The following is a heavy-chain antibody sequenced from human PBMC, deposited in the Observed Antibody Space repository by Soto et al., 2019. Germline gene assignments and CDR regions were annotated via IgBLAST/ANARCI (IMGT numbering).Heavy chain of an antibody. CDR2: IYKSATT. V-gene: IGHV4-30-4*01. J-gene: IGHJ5*01. Sequence: SETLSLTCSVSGDSISTVDYFWAWVRQPPGQALEYIGYIYKSATTYYNPSFESRVAISLDTSKSQFSLNVTSLTAADTAVYFCGRGRYCLAGRCFPNWFDSWGQGTLVTVSS. CDR1: GDSISTVDYF. D-gene: IGHD2-15*01. CDR3: GRGRYCLAGRCFPNWFDS.